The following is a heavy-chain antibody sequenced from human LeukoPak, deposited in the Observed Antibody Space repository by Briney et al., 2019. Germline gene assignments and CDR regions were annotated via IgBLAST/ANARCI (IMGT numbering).Heavy chain of an antibody. Sequence: PGGSLRLSCAATGFTFSSYSMNWVRQAPGKGLEWVSSISSSSSYIYYADSVKGRFTISRDNAKNSLYLQMNSLRAEDTAVYYCAELGITMIGGVWGKGTTVTISS. V-gene: IGHV3-21*01. CDR1: GFTFSSYS. D-gene: IGHD3-10*02. CDR2: ISSSSSYI. CDR3: AELGITMIGGV. J-gene: IGHJ6*04.